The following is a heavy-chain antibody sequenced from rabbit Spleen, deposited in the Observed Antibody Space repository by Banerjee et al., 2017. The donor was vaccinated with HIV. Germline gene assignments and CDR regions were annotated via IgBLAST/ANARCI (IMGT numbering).Heavy chain of an antibody. CDR1: GFTLSSYYM. V-gene: IGHV1S45*01. D-gene: IGHD4-2*01. Sequence: QEHLKESGGGLVQPGGSLKLSCTASGFTLSSYYMNWVRQAPGKGLEWIGYIDPVFGITYYANWVNGRFSISRASSTTVFLQMTSLTAADTATYFCTRGGVGSDVYKGFDLWGPGTLVTVS. J-gene: IGHJ6*01. CDR3: TRGGVGSDVYKGFDL. CDR2: IDPVFGIT.